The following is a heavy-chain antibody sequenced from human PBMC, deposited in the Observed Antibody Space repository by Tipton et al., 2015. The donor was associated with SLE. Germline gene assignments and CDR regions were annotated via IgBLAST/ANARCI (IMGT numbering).Heavy chain of an antibody. V-gene: IGHV3-74*01. D-gene: IGHD3-10*01. CDR3: GRYYYDSGNYYPFDY. CDR2: INSDGSSR. Sequence: SLRLSCVASGFSLSSYWMHWVRQPPGKGLVWVSRINSDGSSRDYADSVKGRFTISRDNAENTLYLQMDSLRAEDTAVYYCGRYYYDSGNYYPFDYWGQGTLVTVSS. J-gene: IGHJ4*02. CDR1: GFSLSSYW.